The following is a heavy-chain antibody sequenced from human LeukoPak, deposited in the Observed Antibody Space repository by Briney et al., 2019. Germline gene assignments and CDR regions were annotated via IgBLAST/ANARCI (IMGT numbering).Heavy chain of an antibody. CDR2: INKNGGET. J-gene: IGHJ5*02. CDR3: AKDHDHENQWFDP. CDR1: GFTFSGYA. Sequence: GGSLRLSCAASGFTFSGYAMSWVRQAPGKGLEWVSTINKNGGETYYADSVKGRFTISRDNSRNTLYLQMNSLRAEDTAVYYCAKDHDHENQWFDPWGQGTLVTVSS. D-gene: IGHD2/OR15-2a*01. V-gene: IGHV3-23*01.